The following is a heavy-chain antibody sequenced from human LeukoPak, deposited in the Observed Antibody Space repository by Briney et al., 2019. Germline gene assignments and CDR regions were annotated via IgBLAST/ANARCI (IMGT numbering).Heavy chain of an antibody. V-gene: IGHV3-48*03. D-gene: IGHD3-10*01. CDR1: GFTFSSYE. J-gene: IGHJ4*02. CDR2: ISDSGSPI. CDR3: ARKPFYGSGIGH. Sequence: GGSLRLSCEASGFTFSSYEMNWVRQAPGKGLEWVSYISDSGSPIYYADSVKGRFTISRDNAKNSLYLQMNSLRAEDTAVYYCARKPFYGSGIGHWGQGTMVTVSS.